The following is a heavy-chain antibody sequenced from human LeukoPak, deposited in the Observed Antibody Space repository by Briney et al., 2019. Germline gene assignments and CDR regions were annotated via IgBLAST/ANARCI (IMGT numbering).Heavy chain of an antibody. V-gene: IGHV3-11*04. Sequence: GGSLRLSCAASGFTFSDYYMSWIRQAPETGLEWLSYTSPSGGTIYYTDSVKGRFTMSRDNAQNALYLEMNSLRAGDTAVYYCARGRSPTLGYFDLWGRGTLVTVSS. CDR1: GFTFSDYY. J-gene: IGHJ2*01. CDR2: TSPSGGTI. D-gene: IGHD1-26*01. CDR3: ARGRSPTLGYFDL.